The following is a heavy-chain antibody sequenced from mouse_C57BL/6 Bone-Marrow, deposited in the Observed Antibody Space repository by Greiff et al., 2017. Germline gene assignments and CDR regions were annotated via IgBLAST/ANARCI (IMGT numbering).Heavy chain of an antibody. CDR2: INPYNGGT. J-gene: IGHJ1*03. V-gene: IGHV1-19*01. Sequence: DVQLQESGPVLVKPGASVKMSCKASGYTFTDYYMNWVKQSHGKSLEWIGVINPYNGGTSYNQKFKGKATLTVDKSSSTAYMELNSLTSEDSAVYYCARGFYYYGSSFYWYFDVWGTGTTVTVSS. D-gene: IGHD1-1*01. CDR1: GYTFTDYY. CDR3: ARGFYYYGSSFYWYFDV.